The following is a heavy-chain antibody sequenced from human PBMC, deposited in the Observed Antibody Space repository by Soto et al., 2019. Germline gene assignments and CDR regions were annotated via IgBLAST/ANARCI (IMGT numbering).Heavy chain of an antibody. CDR3: ARVAVAGTRFDY. D-gene: IGHD6-19*01. CDR1: GGSISSSNW. Sequence: QVQLQESGPGLVKPSGTLSLTCAVSGGSISSSNWWSWVRQPPGKGLEWIGEIYHSGSTNYNPALKSRGTISVDKSRNQFSRKLSSVTAAATAVYYCARVAVAGTRFDYWGQGTLVTVSS. CDR2: IYHSGST. V-gene: IGHV4-4*02. J-gene: IGHJ4*02.